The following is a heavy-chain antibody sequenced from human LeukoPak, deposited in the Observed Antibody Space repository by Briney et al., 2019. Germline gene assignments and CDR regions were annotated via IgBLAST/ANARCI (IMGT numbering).Heavy chain of an antibody. J-gene: IGHJ1*01. CDR1: GYTFTRYG. D-gene: IGHD3-22*01. Sequence: ASVKVSCKASGYTFTRYGIIWVRQAAGQGLEWMGWISAYNGNTNYAQKLQGRVTMTTATSTSTAYMELRSLRSDATAVYYSASVLLSYYDSSAYYSEYFQHWGTRTLVTVSS. V-gene: IGHV1-18*01. CDR3: ASVLLSYYDSSAYYSEYFQH. CDR2: ISAYNGNT.